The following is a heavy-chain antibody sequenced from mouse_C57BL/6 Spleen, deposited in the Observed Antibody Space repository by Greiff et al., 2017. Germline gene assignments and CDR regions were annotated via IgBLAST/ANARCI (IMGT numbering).Heavy chain of an antibody. J-gene: IGHJ3*01. Sequence: EVQLVESEGGLVQPGSSMKLSCTASGFTFSDYYMAWVRQVPEKGLEWVANINYDGSSTYYLDSLKSRFIISRDNAKNILYLQMSSLKSEDTATYYCARGGKGNPWFAYWGQGTLVTVSA. D-gene: IGHD2-1*01. CDR2: INYDGSST. V-gene: IGHV5-16*01. CDR1: GFTFSDYY. CDR3: ARGGKGNPWFAY.